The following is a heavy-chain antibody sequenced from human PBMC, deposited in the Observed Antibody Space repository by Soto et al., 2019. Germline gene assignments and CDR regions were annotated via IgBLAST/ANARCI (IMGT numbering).Heavy chain of an antibody. J-gene: IGHJ6*03. D-gene: IGHD3-10*01. V-gene: IGHV4-34*01. CDR3: ARGLLLWFGELSRRGGYYYYMDV. CDR1: GGSFSGYY. CDR2: INDSGST. Sequence: QVQLQQWGAGLLKPSETLSLTCAVYGGSFSGYYWSWIRQTPGKGLEWIGEINDSGSTNNNPSLKRRVTILEDTPKNQFSLKLSAVTAAATAVYYCARGLLLWFGELSRRGGYYYYMDVWGKGTTVTVSS.